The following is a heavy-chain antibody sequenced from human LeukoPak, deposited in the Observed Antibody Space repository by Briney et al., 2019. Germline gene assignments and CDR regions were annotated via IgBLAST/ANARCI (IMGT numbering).Heavy chain of an antibody. D-gene: IGHD5-18*01. V-gene: IGHV4-34*01. CDR3: VRGLGHYSSDY. Sequence: PSETLCLTCAGYGASFSDFYWSLIRQPPATVLQWIGEINHSGSTNFNPSLKSRVTISVDTSKNQFSLNLSSVTAADTAVYYCVRGLGHYSSDYWGQGTLVTVSS. CDR1: GASFSDFY. CDR2: INHSGST. J-gene: IGHJ4*02.